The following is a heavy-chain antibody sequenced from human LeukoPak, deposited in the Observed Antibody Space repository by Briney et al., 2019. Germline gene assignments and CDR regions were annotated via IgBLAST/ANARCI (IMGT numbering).Heavy chain of an antibody. D-gene: IGHD3-10*01. J-gene: IGHJ5*02. V-gene: IGHV4-39*01. CDR2: IYYSGST. CDR3: ARHESLLLWFGETLNWFDP. CDR1: GGSISSRSYY. Sequence: SETLSLTCTVSGGSISSRSYYWGWIRQPPGKGLEWIGSIYYSGSTYYNPSLKSRVTISVDTSKNQFSLKLSSVTAADTAVYYCARHESLLLWFGETLNWFDPWGQGTLVTVSS.